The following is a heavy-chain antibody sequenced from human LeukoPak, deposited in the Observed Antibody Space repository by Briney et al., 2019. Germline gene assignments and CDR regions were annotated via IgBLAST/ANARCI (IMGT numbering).Heavy chain of an antibody. J-gene: IGHJ1*01. CDR3: AAKQQLVPWYFQH. Sequence: GGSLRLSCAASGFTFDDYAMHWVRQAPGKGLEWVSGISWNSGSIGYADSVKGRFTISRDNSKNTLYLQMNSLRAEDTAVYYCAAKQQLVPWYFQHWGQGTLVTVSS. D-gene: IGHD6-13*01. CDR1: GFTFDDYA. V-gene: IGHV3-9*01. CDR2: ISWNSGSI.